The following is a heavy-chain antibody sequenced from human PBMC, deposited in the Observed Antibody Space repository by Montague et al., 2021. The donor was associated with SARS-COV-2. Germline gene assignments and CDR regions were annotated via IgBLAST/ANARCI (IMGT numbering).Heavy chain of an antibody. D-gene: IGHD4-17*01. J-gene: IGHJ5*02. CDR1: GGSISSSSSH. Sequence: SETLSLTCTLSGGSISSSSSHWGWIRQPPGKGLEWIGSIYYSGSTYYXPSLKSRVTISVDTSKNQFSLKLSSVTAADTAVYYCAADYGERDWFDPWGQGTLVTVSS. V-gene: IGHV4-39*01. CDR2: IYYSGST. CDR3: AADYGERDWFDP.